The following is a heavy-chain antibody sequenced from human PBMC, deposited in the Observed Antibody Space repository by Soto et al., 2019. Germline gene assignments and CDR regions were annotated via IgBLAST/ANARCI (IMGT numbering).Heavy chain of an antibody. CDR3: AGGGHVVVVTAALDY. Sequence: QVQLVQSGAEVKKPGASVKVSCKASGDTFTDYYIHWVRQAPGQGLEWMGTVNPSGGHTTYAQHLMDRMAMTRGTATSTLYLELTRLTSEDTGIYYCAGGGHVVVVTAALDYWGQGTLVTVAS. D-gene: IGHD2-21*02. CDR2: VNPSGGHT. V-gene: IGHV1-46*04. CDR1: GDTFTDYY. J-gene: IGHJ4*02.